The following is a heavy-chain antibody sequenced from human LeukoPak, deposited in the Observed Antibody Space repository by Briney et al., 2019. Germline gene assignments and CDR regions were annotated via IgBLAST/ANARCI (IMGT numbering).Heavy chain of an antibody. D-gene: IGHD2-15*01. Sequence: SETLSLTCTVSGDSISSGASYWSWIRRPPGEGLEWIGYIYHSGTSYYNPSLKSRVTISVDTSKNQFSLKLSSVTAADTAVYYCARHDCSGGSCYPGALDYWGQGTLVTVSS. CDR3: ARHDCSGGSCYPGALDY. CDR2: IYHSGTS. J-gene: IGHJ4*02. CDR1: GDSISSGASY. V-gene: IGHV4-30-4*01.